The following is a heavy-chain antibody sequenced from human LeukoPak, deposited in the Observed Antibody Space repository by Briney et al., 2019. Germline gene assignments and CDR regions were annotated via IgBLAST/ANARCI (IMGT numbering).Heavy chain of an antibody. Sequence: KPSETLSLTCTVSGGYISSYYWSWIRQPAGKGLEWIGRFYTSGSTHYNPSLKSRVTMSIDTSKNHFSLKLSSVTAADTAVYYCARDARLHYYFDYWGQGTLVTVSS. V-gene: IGHV4-4*07. J-gene: IGHJ4*02. CDR3: ARDARLHYYFDY. CDR1: GGYISSYY. CDR2: FYTSGST. D-gene: IGHD6-25*01.